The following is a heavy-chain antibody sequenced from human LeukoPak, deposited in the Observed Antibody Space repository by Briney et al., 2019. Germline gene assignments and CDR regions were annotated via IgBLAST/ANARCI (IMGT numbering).Heavy chain of an antibody. D-gene: IGHD4-17*01. Sequence: SVKVSCKASGGTFSSYAISWVRQAPGQGLEWMGGIIPIFGTANYAQKFQGRVTITADESTSTAYMELSSLRSEDTAVYHCARGYGDYPNWFDPWGQGTLVTVSS. V-gene: IGHV1-69*01. CDR1: GGTFSSYA. CDR2: IIPIFGTA. J-gene: IGHJ5*02. CDR3: ARGYGDYPNWFDP.